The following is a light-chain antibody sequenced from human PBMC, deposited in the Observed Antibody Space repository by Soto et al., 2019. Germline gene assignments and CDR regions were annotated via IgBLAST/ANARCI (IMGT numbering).Light chain of an antibody. CDR1: SSDVGGYNY. Sequence: QSALTQPASVSGSPGQSITISCTGTSSDVGGYNYVSWYQQHPGKAPKLMIYDVTNRPSGVSNRFSGSKSGNTASLTISGLQAEDDADYYCCSYTSSSPLFGGGTKLTVL. J-gene: IGLJ2*01. CDR3: CSYTSSSPL. CDR2: DVT. V-gene: IGLV2-14*03.